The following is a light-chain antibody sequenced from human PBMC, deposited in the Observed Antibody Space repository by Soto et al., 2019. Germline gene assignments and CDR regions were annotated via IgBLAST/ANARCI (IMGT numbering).Light chain of an antibody. Sequence: QSVLTQPPSASGTPGQRVTISCSGSSSNIGSNYVYWYQQLPGTAPKLLIYSNNQRPSGVPDRFSGSKSGTSASLAISGLRSEDEADYYCVAWDDSLSSYVFGTGTKLTVL. V-gene: IGLV1-47*02. J-gene: IGLJ1*01. CDR1: SSNIGSNY. CDR3: VAWDDSLSSYV. CDR2: SNN.